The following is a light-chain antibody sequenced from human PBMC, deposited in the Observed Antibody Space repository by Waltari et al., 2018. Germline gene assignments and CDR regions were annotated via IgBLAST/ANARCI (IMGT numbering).Light chain of an antibody. CDR2: AVT. J-gene: IGLJ1*01. V-gene: IGLV2-14*03. CDR1: SSDVGAYNH. Sequence: QSALTQPASVSGSPGQSITISCTGTSSDVGAYNHVSWYQQHPGKAPKLMIFAVTERPSGVSDRFSGSKSGNTASLTISGLQAEDEADYYCSSYTGFSTCVFGSGTHLIVL. CDR3: SSYTGFSTCV.